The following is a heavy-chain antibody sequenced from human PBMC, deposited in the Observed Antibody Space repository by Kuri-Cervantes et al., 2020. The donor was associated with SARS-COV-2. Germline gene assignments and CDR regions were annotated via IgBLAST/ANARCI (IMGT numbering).Heavy chain of an antibody. CDR1: GFSFRSYG. CDR2: IWNDGSNK. Sequence: GESLKISCAASGFSFRSYGMHWVRQAPGKGLEWVAIIWNDGSNKFYGDSVRGRFTISRDNSKNTLYLQMNSLRAEDTAVYYCARDLGGVSGPFDYWGQGTLVTVSS. D-gene: IGHD3-16*01. J-gene: IGHJ4*02. CDR3: ARDLGGVSGPFDY. V-gene: IGHV3-33*01.